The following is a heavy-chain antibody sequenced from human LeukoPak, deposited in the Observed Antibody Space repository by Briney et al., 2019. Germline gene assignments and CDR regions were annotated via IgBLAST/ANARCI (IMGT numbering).Heavy chain of an antibody. V-gene: IGHV4-59*08. CDR2: IYYGGST. CDR3: ARHTASLSGGDFDY. Sequence: SETLSLTCTVSGGSISGYYWSWIRQPPGKGLEWVAYIYYGGSTVYNPSLKSRVTISVDPSKNQLSLELSSVTAADTAVYYCARHTASLSGGDFDYWGPGTLVTVSS. CDR1: GGSISGYY. D-gene: IGHD6-25*01. J-gene: IGHJ4*02.